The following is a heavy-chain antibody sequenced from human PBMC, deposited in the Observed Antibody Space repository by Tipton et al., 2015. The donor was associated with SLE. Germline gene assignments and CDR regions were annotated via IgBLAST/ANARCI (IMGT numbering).Heavy chain of an antibody. Sequence: TLSLTCSVSGDSINNDSSWGWIRQSDGKGLEWIGRMSASGITNYNPSLKGRVTISVDTSKNQFSLKLSSVSAADTAVYYCASAPWNCTGGVCVKDYYYAMDVWGQGTTVTVSS. CDR3: ASAPWNCTGGVCVKDYYYAMDV. J-gene: IGHJ6*01. CDR2: MSASGIT. CDR1: GDSINNDSS. V-gene: IGHV4-61*02. D-gene: IGHD2-8*02.